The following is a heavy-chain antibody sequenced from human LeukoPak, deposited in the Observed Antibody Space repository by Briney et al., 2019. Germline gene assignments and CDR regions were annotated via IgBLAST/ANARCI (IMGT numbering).Heavy chain of an antibody. CDR1: GYTFTSYY. D-gene: IGHD4-17*01. CDR3: ARGLAFYGDYVTSYDAFDI. V-gene: IGHV1-46*01. J-gene: IGHJ3*02. Sequence: ASVKVSCKASGYTFTSYYMHWVRQAPGQGLEWMGIINPSGGSTSYAQKFQGRVTITRNTSISTAYMELSSLRSEDTAVYYCARGLAFYGDYVTSYDAFDIWGQGTMVTVSS. CDR2: INPSGGST.